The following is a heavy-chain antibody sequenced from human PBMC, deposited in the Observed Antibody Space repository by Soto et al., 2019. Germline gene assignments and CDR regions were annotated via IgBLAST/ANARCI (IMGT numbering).Heavy chain of an antibody. CDR2: INTDGSST. CDR1: GFTFSSYS. V-gene: IGHV3-74*01. D-gene: IGHD3-10*01. CDR3: ARVGVGSYHFDF. Sequence: EVQLLESGGGLVQPGGSLRLSCAASGFTFSSYSMHWVRQAPGKGLVWVSRINTDGSSTSYADSVKGRFTISRDNAKNTLYLQMNSRRAEDTAVYYCARVGVGSYHFDFWGQGTLVTVSA. J-gene: IGHJ4*02.